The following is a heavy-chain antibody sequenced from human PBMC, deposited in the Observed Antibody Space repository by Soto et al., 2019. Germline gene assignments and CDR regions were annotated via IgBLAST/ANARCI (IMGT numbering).Heavy chain of an antibody. D-gene: IGHD3-16*01. Sequence: SETLSLTCTVSGGSISSSSYYWGWIRQPPGKGLEWIGSIYYSGSTYYNPSLKSRVTISVDTSKNQFSLKLSSVTAADTAVYYCARGENYDYVWGTALGYWGQGPLVTVSS. V-gene: IGHV4-39*01. CDR3: ARGENYDYVWGTALGY. CDR2: IYYSGST. J-gene: IGHJ4*02. CDR1: GGSISSSSYY.